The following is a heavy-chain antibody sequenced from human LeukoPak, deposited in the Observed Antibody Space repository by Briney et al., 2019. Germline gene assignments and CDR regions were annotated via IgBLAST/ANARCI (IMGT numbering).Heavy chain of an antibody. CDR2: IYPGDSDT. V-gene: IGHV5-51*01. Sequence: GESLKISCKGSGYSFTSYWIGWVRQMPGKGLEWMGIIYPGDSDTRYSPSFQGQVTISADKSISTAYLQWSSLKASDTAMYYCARQGSSSLDYYYYYMDVWGKGTTVTVSS. CDR1: GYSFTSYW. J-gene: IGHJ6*03. D-gene: IGHD6-6*01. CDR3: ARQGSSSLDYYYYYMDV.